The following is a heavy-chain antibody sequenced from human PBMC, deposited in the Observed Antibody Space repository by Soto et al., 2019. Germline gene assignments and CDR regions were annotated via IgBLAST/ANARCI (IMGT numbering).Heavy chain of an antibody. CDR2: IVVGSGNT. Sequence: QMQLVQSGPEVKKPGTSVKVSCKASGFTFTSSAVQWVRQARGQRLEWIGWIVVGSGNTNYAQKFQERVTITRDMSTSTAYMELSSLRSEDTAVYYCAADIETTRWELLPLFYWGQGTLVTVSS. CDR1: GFTFTSSA. D-gene: IGHD1-26*01. CDR3: AADIETTRWELLPLFY. J-gene: IGHJ4*02. V-gene: IGHV1-58*01.